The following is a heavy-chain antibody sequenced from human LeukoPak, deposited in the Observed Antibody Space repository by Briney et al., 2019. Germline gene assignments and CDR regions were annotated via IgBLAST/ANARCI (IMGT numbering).Heavy chain of an antibody. CDR2: IYSGGST. V-gene: IGHV3-66*01. Sequence: PGGTPRLSCAASGVTISSNYTSWVRHAPGKGLEWVSVIYSGGSTHYTAPVTGRVTISRDNPKNTLYLQMNSLRAGDTAVYYCARDRWFGADYWGQGALVTVSS. CDR3: ARDRWFGADY. J-gene: IGHJ4*02. CDR1: GVTISSNY. D-gene: IGHD3-10*01.